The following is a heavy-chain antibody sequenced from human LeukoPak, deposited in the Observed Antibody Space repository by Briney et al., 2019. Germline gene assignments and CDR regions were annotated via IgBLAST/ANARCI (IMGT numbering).Heavy chain of an antibody. CDR3: ARARNGDPYVY. CDR1: GFTVSSNY. D-gene: IGHD3-10*01. J-gene: IGHJ4*02. CDR2: IYSGGST. Sequence: GGSLRLSCAASGFTVSSNYMSWVRQAPGKGLEWVSVIYSGGSTYYADSVKGRFTISRDNSKNTLYLQMNSLRAEDTAVYYCARARNGDPYVYWGQGTLVTVSS. V-gene: IGHV3-53*01.